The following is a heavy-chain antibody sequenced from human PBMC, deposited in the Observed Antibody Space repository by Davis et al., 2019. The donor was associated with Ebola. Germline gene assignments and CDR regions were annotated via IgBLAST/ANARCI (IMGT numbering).Heavy chain of an antibody. CDR2: IYYSGST. CDR1: GGSISSSSYY. V-gene: IGHV4-39*01. Sequence: MPSETLSLTCTVSGGSISSSSYYWGWIRQPPGKGLEWIGSIYYSGSTYYNPSLKSRVTISVDTSKNQFSLKLSSVTAADTAVYYCARGITMIVYWGQGTLVTVSS. J-gene: IGHJ4*02. CDR3: ARGITMIVY. D-gene: IGHD3-22*01.